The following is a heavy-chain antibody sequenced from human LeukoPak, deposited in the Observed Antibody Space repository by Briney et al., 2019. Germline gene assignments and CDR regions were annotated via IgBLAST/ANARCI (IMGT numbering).Heavy chain of an antibody. V-gene: IGHV3-30*02. CDR1: GFTFSSYG. D-gene: IGHD3-3*01. J-gene: IGHJ4*02. CDR2: IRYDGSNK. CDR3: AKAKAIFGVVTKMY. Sequence: GGSLRLSCAASGFTFSSYGMHWVRQAPGKGLEWVAFIRYDGSNKYYADSVKGRFTISRDNSKNTLYLQMNSLRAADTAVYYCAKAKAIFGVVTKMYWGQGTLVTVSS.